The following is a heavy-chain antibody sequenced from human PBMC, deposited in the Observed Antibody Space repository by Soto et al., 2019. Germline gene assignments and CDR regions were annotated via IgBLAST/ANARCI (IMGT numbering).Heavy chain of an antibody. D-gene: IGHD3-16*02. CDR3: AKEKDHDYVWGSYRYTSDY. Sequence: GGSLRLSCAASGFTFSSYAMSWVRQAPGKGLEWVSAISGSGSTFYADSVKGRFTISRDNSKNTLYLQMNSLRAEDTAVYYCAKEKDHDYVWGSYRYTSDYWGQGTLVTVSS. CDR1: GFTFSSYA. J-gene: IGHJ4*02. V-gene: IGHV3-23*01. CDR2: ISGSGST.